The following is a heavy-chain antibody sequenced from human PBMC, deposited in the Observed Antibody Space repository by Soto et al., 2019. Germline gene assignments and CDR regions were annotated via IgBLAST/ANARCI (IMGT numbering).Heavy chain of an antibody. V-gene: IGHV3-23*01. J-gene: IGHJ5*01. CDR3: AKEKNLWRGTTAFDS. Sequence: EVHMLESGGDLVQPGGSLRLSCADSSFTFYMSAMSWVRQAPGKGLEWVSGISGSGGSTYYTDSVKGRFTISRDNSKNTLFLQMDRMGAEDAAVYYWAKEKNLWRGTTAFDSWGQGALVTVSS. CDR1: SFTFYMSA. D-gene: IGHD3-3*01. CDR2: ISGSGGST.